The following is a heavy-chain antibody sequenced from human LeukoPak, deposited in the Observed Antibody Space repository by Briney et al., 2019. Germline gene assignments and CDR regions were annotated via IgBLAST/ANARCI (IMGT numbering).Heavy chain of an antibody. CDR2: ISSSGSTI. Sequence: TGGSLRLSCAASGFTFSDYYMSWIRQAPGKGLEWVSYISSSGSTIYYADSVKGRFTISRDNAKNSLYLQMNSLRAEDTAVYYCAKAPTNYDFWSGYYDYFDYWGQGTLVTVSS. V-gene: IGHV3-11*01. D-gene: IGHD3-3*01. CDR3: AKAPTNYDFWSGYYDYFDY. J-gene: IGHJ4*02. CDR1: GFTFSDYY.